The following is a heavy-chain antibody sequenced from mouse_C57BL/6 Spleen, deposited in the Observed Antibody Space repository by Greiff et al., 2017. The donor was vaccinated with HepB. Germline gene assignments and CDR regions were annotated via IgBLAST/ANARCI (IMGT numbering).Heavy chain of an antibody. CDR2: ISYDGSN. J-gene: IGHJ2*01. V-gene: IGHV3-6*01. Sequence: EVQLQQSGPGLVKPSQSLSLTCSVTGYSITSGYYWNWIRQFPGNKLEWMGYISYDGSNNYNPSLKNRISITRDTSKNQFFLKLNSVTTEDTATYYCARSRGSSYVDYWGQGTTLTVSS. CDR1: GYSITSGYY. D-gene: IGHD1-1*01. CDR3: ARSRGSSYVDY.